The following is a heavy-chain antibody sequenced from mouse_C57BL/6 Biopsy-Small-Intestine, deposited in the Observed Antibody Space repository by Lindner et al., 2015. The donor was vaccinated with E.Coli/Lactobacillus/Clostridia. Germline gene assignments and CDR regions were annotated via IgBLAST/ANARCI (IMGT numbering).Heavy chain of an antibody. CDR3: ARCYYGSFDY. Sequence: VQLRESGAELARPGASVKLSCKASGYTFTSYGISWVKQRTGQGLEWIGEIYPRSGNTYYNEKFKGKATLTADKSSSTAYMELRSLTSEDSAVYFCARCYYGSFDYWGQGTTLTVSS. CDR2: IYPRSGNT. J-gene: IGHJ2*01. V-gene: IGHV1-81*01. D-gene: IGHD1-1*01. CDR1: GYTFTSYG.